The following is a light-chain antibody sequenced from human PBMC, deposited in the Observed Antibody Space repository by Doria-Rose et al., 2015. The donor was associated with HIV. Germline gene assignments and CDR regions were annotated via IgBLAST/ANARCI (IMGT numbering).Light chain of an antibody. CDR1: QSFSSTY. CDR3: HQYGTSWT. CDR2: DGS. Sequence: LTQSLGTLSLSPGERATLSCRASQSFSSTYLASYQQKPGQAPSLLSYDGSTRATGIPDRFSASGSGTDFTLTINRLEPEDFALYYCHQYGTSWTFGQGTKVEI. J-gene: IGKJ1*01. V-gene: IGKV3-20*01.